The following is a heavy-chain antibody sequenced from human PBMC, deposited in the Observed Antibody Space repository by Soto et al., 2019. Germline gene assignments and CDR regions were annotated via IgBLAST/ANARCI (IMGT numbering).Heavy chain of an antibody. CDR2: IKQDGSNK. Sequence: GGSLRLSCAASGFTFSSYWMSWVRQAPGKGLEWVANIKQDGSNKYYVDSVKGRFTISRDNSKNTLYLQMNSLRAEDTAVYYCAKDFTPLPIFYSSGWYFDAFDIWGQGTMVTVSS. V-gene: IGHV3-7*04. D-gene: IGHD6-19*01. J-gene: IGHJ3*02. CDR1: GFTFSSYW. CDR3: AKDFTPLPIFYSSGWYFDAFDI.